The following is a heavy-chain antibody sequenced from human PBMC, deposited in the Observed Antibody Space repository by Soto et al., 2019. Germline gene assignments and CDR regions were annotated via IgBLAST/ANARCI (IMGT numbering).Heavy chain of an antibody. CDR2: MSPNGNNQ. V-gene: IGHV3-30-3*01. CDR3: ATGANFYYDTSRY. J-gene: IGHJ4*02. Sequence: PGGSLRLSCAASGFTFSIYALHWVRQAPGKGLEWVAVMSPNGNNQYYADSVKGRFTISRDTSKSTLYLQLTSLRPDDTAVYYCATGANFYYDTSRYWDQGTLVTVSS. D-gene: IGHD3-22*01. CDR1: GFTFSIYA.